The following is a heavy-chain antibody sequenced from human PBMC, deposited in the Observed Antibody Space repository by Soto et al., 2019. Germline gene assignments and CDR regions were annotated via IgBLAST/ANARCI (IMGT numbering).Heavy chain of an antibody. CDR3: ARDGGFGELKY. Sequence: QVQLVQSGAELKKPGSSVKVSCKASGDTFSGYPINWVRQAPGEGLEWMGRIIPVFGPTNDAQRFEGRVTFTADASTNTAYMALRGLLSEDTAVYYCARDGGFGELKYWGPGTLVTVSS. J-gene: IGHJ4*02. V-gene: IGHV1-69*18. D-gene: IGHD3-10*01. CDR1: GDTFSGYP. CDR2: IIPVFGPT.